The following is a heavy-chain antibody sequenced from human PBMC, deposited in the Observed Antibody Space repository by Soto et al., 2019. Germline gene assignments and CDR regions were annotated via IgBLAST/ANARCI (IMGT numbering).Heavy chain of an antibody. Sequence: LSLTCTVSGGSITDYSWVWIRQPAGKGLEWIGRIFSSGSTNYNTSLKGRITMSLDTSKNQFSLKLNSATATDTAVYFCARDQGVVVTADNWFDPWGQGILVTVSS. CDR3: ARDQGVVVTADNWFDP. J-gene: IGHJ5*02. V-gene: IGHV4-4*07. D-gene: IGHD2-21*02. CDR1: GGSITDYS. CDR2: IFSSGST.